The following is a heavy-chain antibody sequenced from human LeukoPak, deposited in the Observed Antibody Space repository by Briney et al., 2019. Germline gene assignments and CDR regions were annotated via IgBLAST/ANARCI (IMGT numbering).Heavy chain of an antibody. D-gene: IGHD3-10*01. V-gene: IGHV3-30*02. CDR2: IRYDGSKK. J-gene: IGHJ4*02. CDR1: GFTFSSYG. Sequence: GGSLRLSCVASGFTFSSYGIHWIRQAPGKGLEWVAFIRYDGSKKFYSDSVKGRFTISRDNSKNTLYLQMNSLRAEDTAVYYCAKDHLRYYGSGTFDYWGQGTLVTVSS. CDR3: AKDHLRYYGSGTFDY.